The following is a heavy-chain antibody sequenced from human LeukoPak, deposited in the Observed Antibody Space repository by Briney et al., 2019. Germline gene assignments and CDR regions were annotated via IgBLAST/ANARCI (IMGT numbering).Heavy chain of an antibody. Sequence: SETLSLTCTVSGGSVSSGSYYWSWIRQPPGKGLEWIGYIYYSGSTNYNPSLKSRVTISVDTSKNQFSLKLSSVTAADTAVYYCARDSSGWTSYGMDVWGQGTTVTVSS. V-gene: IGHV4-61*01. CDR3: ARDSSGWTSYGMDV. CDR1: GGSVSSGSYY. J-gene: IGHJ6*02. CDR2: IYYSGST. D-gene: IGHD6-19*01.